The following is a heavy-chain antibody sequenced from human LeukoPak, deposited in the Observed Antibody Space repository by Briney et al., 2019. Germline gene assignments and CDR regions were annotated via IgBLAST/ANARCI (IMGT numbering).Heavy chain of an antibody. CDR2: IYYSGST. V-gene: IGHV4-59*12. J-gene: IGHJ6*02. CDR1: GGSISSYY. D-gene: IGHD6-25*01. CDR3: ARDKRYYGMDV. Sequence: PSETLSLTCTVSGGSISSYYWSWIRQPPGKGLEWIGYIYYSGSTNYNPSLKSRVTISVDTSKNQFSLKLSSVTAADTAVYYCARDKRYYGMDVWGQGTTVIVSS.